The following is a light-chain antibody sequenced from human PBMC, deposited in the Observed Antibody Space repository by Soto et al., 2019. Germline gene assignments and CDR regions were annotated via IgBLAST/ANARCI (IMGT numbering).Light chain of an antibody. CDR2: DVS. CDR1: SSDVGGYNY. Sequence: QSALTQPASVSGSPGQSITISCTGTSSDVGGYNYVYWYQQHPGKAPKLIIYDVSNRPSGVSNRFSGSKSGNTASLTVSGLQAEDEADYFCSSYTSSSTPYVFGTGTKLTVL. V-gene: IGLV2-14*03. J-gene: IGLJ1*01. CDR3: SSYTSSSTPYV.